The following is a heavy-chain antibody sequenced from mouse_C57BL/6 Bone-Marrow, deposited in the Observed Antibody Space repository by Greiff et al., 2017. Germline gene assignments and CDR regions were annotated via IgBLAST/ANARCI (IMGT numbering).Heavy chain of an antibody. V-gene: IGHV1-47*01. CDR3: AISSTFFYYFDY. CDR1: GYTFTTYP. J-gene: IGHJ2*01. CDR2: FHPYNDDT. Sequence: VQLVESGAELVKPGASVKMSCKASGYTFTTYPIEWMKQNHGKSLEWIGNFHPYNDDTKYNEKFKGRATLTVEKSSNTFYLELSRLTSDDSAVYYCAISSTFFYYFDYWGQGTTLTVSS. D-gene: IGHD5-1*01.